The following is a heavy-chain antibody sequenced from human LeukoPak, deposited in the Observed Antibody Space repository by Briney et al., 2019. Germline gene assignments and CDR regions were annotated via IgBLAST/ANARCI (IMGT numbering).Heavy chain of an antibody. CDR1: GGSFSGYY. CDR2: INHSGST. CDR3: ARGPIDYYGSGSYYNDYYYYYGMDV. J-gene: IGHJ6*02. V-gene: IGHV4-34*01. D-gene: IGHD3-10*01. Sequence: PSETLSLTCAVYGGSFSGYYWSWIRQPPGKGLEWIGEINHSGSTNYNPSLKSRVTISVDTSKNQFSLKLSSVTAADTAVYYCARGPIDYYGSGSYYNDYYYYYGMDVWGQGTTVTVSS.